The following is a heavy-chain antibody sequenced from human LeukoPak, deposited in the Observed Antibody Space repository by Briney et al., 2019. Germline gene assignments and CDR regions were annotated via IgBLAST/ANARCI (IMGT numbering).Heavy chain of an antibody. D-gene: IGHD3-22*01. Sequence: GASVKVSCKTSGYTFTSYTINWVRQAPGQGLEWMGWINTNTGNPTYAQGFTGRFVFSSATSITTAYLQISSLKAEDTDIYYCVTYYDSSGFWGYWGQGTLVTVSS. CDR2: INTNTGNP. CDR1: GYTFTSYT. J-gene: IGHJ4*02. V-gene: IGHV7-4-1*02. CDR3: VTYYDSSGFWGY.